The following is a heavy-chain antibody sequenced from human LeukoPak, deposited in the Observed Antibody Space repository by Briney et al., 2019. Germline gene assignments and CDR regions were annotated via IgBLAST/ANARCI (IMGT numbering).Heavy chain of an antibody. Sequence: ASVKVSCKASGYTFTSYAMNWVRQAPGQGLEWMGWINTNTGNPTYAQGFTGRFVFSLDTSVSTAYLQISSLKAEETAVYYCAREEYYYDSSGYYPDAFDIWGQGTMVTVSS. V-gene: IGHV7-4-1*02. D-gene: IGHD3-22*01. J-gene: IGHJ3*02. CDR3: AREEYYYDSSGYYPDAFDI. CDR2: INTNTGNP. CDR1: GYTFTSYA.